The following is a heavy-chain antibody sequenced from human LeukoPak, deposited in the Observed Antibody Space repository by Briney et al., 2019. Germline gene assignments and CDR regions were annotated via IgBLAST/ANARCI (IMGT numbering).Heavy chain of an antibody. V-gene: IGHV1-69*04. CDR1: GGTFSSYA. J-gene: IGHJ5*02. CDR2: IIPILGIA. CDR3: AREVVAAAGNNWFDL. Sequence: SVKVSCKASGGTFSSYAISWVRQAPGQGLEWMGRIIPILGIANYAQKFQGRVTITADKSTSSAYMELSSLRSEDTAVYYCAREVVAAAGNNWFDLWGQGTLVTVSS. D-gene: IGHD6-13*01.